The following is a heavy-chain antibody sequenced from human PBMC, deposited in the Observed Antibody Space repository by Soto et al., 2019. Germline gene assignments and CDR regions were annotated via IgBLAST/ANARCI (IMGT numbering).Heavy chain of an antibody. J-gene: IGHJ4*02. V-gene: IGHV4-59*01. CDR3: ARDSDYYDSSGYYRV. CDR2: ISDGGST. CDR1: GGSIYTYY. D-gene: IGHD3-22*01. Sequence: PSETLFLTCNVSGGSIYTYYWNWIRQSPGKGLEWIGYISDGGSTNYNPSLKSRVTISVDTSKNQFSLKLSSVTAADTAVYYCARDSDYYDSSGYYRVWGQGTLVTVSS.